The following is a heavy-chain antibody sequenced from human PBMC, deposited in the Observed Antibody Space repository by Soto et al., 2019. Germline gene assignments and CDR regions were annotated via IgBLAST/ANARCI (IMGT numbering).Heavy chain of an antibody. CDR1: GFTFSSYG. V-gene: IGHV3-33*01. CDR2: IWYDGSNK. D-gene: IGHD1-26*01. Sequence: LRLSCAASGFTFSSYGMHWVRQAPGKGLEWVAVIWYDGSNKYYADSVKGRFTISRDNSKNTLYLQMNSLRAEDTAVYYCASPLYSGSYATFYYWGQGTLVTVSS. J-gene: IGHJ4*02. CDR3: ASPLYSGSYATFYY.